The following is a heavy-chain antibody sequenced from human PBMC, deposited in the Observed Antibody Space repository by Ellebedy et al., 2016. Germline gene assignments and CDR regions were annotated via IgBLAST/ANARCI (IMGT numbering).Heavy chain of an antibody. CDR2: INHSGST. J-gene: IGHJ6*02. CDR3: ARDYPSQKTGMDV. CDR1: GGSFSGYY. Sequence: SETLSLTXAVYGGSFSGYYWSWIRQPPGKGLEWIGEINHSGSTNYNPSLKSRVTISVDTSKNQFSLKLSSVTAADTAVYYCARDYPSQKTGMDVWGQGTTVTVSS. V-gene: IGHV4-34*01. D-gene: IGHD3-10*01.